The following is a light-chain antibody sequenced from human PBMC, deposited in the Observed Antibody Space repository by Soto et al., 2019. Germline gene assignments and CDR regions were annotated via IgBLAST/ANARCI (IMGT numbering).Light chain of an antibody. J-gene: IGKJ1*01. CDR1: QSVSSSY. Sequence: EIVLTQSPATLSLSPGERATLSCGASQSVSSSYLAWYQQKPGLAPRLLIYDASSRATGIPDRFRGGGSGTDFTLTISRLEPEDFAVYYCQQYGSSGTFGQGTKVDIK. V-gene: IGKV3D-20*01. CDR2: DAS. CDR3: QQYGSSGT.